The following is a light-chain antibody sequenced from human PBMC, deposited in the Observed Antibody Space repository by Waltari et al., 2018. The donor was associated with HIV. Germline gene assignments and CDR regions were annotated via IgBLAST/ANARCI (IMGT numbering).Light chain of an antibody. Sequence: QSALPQPASVSGSPGQSITISCTGTSSDINYDNYVSWYQHQPGKVPKVIISEVTNRPPGVSSRFSGSKSGNTASLTISGLQAEDEADFCTSYVSSASPEFGGWTRLTVL. J-gene: IGLJ3*02. CDR1: SSDINYDNY. CDR2: EVT. CDR3: TSYVSSASPE. V-gene: IGLV2-14*01.